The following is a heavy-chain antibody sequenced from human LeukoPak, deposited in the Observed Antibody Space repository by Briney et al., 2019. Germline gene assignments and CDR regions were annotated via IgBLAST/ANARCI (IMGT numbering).Heavy chain of an antibody. D-gene: IGHD2-21*01. J-gene: IGHJ4*02. V-gene: IGHV6-1*01. Sequence: SQTLSLTCAISGDSVSSTSSAWNWVRQSPSRGLEWLGRTYYRSKWYNEYAVSVRGRITINPDTSKNQLSLQLNSVTPEDTAVYYCARDQGSPYIPLDFWGQGSPITVSS. CDR1: GDSVSSTSSA. CDR3: ARDQGSPYIPLDF. CDR2: TYYRSKWYN.